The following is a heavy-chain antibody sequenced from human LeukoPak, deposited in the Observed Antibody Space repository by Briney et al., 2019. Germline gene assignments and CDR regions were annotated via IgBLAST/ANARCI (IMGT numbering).Heavy chain of an antibody. J-gene: IGHJ3*02. Sequence: SETLSLTCTVSGGSLSSYYWSWIRQPPGKGLEWIGYIYYSGSTNYNPSLKSRVTISVDTSKNQFSLKLSSVTAADTAVYYCAREGDTYYYDSSGRSAFGIWGQGTMVTVSS. CDR2: IYYSGST. CDR3: AREGDTYYYDSSGRSAFGI. V-gene: IGHV4-59*01. D-gene: IGHD3-22*01. CDR1: GGSLSSYY.